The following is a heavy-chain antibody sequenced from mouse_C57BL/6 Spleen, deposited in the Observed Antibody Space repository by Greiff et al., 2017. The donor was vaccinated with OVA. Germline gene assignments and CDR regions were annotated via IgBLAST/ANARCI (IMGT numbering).Heavy chain of an antibody. Sequence: QVHVKQSGAELVRPGPSVKMSCKASGYTFTNYWIGWAKQRPGHGLEWIGDIYPGGGYTNYNEKFKGKATLTADKSSSTAYMQFSSLTSEDSAIYYCARGDYDAGAMDYWGQGTSVTVSS. V-gene: IGHV1-63*01. CDR1: GYTFTNYW. CDR2: IYPGGGYT. CDR3: ARGDYDAGAMDY. D-gene: IGHD2-3*01. J-gene: IGHJ4*01.